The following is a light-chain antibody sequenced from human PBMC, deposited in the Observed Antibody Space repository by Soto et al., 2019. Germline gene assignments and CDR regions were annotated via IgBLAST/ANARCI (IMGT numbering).Light chain of an antibody. CDR1: EDISGW. V-gene: IGKV1-5*03. CDR2: KAS. J-gene: IGKJ2*01. Sequence: DIQMTQSPSTLSASVGDRVTITCRASEDISGWLAWYQQKPGKAPKLLIYKASSLQSGVPSRFSGSEYGTEFILTVTSLQHDDFATYYCQQYKTSPYTFGRGTKVDTK. CDR3: QQYKTSPYT.